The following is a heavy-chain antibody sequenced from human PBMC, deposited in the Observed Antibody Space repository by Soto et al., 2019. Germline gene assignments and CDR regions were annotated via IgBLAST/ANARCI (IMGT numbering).Heavy chain of an antibody. J-gene: IGHJ4*02. CDR3: AHIVVAGFGYSFDY. CDR1: GFSLSSTRMA. D-gene: IGHD6-19*01. V-gene: IGHV2-5*02. CDR2: IYWDDAK. Sequence: QITLKESGPTLVKPTQTLTLTCTFSGFSLSSTRMAVGWIRQPPGKALEWLALIYWDDAKCYSPFLKSRRTITKDTYKSQVVLTMSTMDPVDTARYYCAHIVVAGFGYSFDYWGQGTLVTVSS.